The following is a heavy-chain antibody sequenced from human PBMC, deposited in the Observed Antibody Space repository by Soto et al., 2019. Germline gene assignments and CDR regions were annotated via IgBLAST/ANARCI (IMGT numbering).Heavy chain of an antibody. CDR2: IYYSGTT. CDR3: TRAPVSGSYCFDF. V-gene: IGHV4-59*01. Sequence: SETLSLTCTVSGDSISSYYWSWIRQPPGKGLEWIGYIYYSGTTNYNPSLKSRVAISLDTSMNQFSLKLSSVTAADTAVYYCTRAPVSGSYCFDFWGQGTPVTVSS. J-gene: IGHJ4*02. D-gene: IGHD1-26*01. CDR1: GDSISSYY.